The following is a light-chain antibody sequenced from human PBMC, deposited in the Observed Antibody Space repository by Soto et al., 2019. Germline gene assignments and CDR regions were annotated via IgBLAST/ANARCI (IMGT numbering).Light chain of an antibody. CDR2: GAS. Sequence: IVMTQSPATLSVSPGERATLSCRASQSVSSNLAWYQQKPGQAPRLLFYGASSRATGIPDRFSGSGSGTDFILTISRLEPDDFAVYYCQQYGRSPWTFGQGTKVDIK. CDR1: QSVSSN. CDR3: QQYGRSPWT. V-gene: IGKV3-20*01. J-gene: IGKJ1*01.